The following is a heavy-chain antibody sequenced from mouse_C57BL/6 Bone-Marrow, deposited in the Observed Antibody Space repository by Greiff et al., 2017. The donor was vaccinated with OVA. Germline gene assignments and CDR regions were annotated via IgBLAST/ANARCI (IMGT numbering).Heavy chain of an antibody. D-gene: IGHD1-1*01. CDR2: IDPSDGTT. CDR1: GFTFTSYW. V-gene: IGHV1-50*01. CDR3: ARDTTVVPDY. J-gene: IGHJ2*01. Sequence: VQLQQPGAELVKPGASVKLSCKASGFTFTSYWMQWVKQRPGQGLEWIGEIDPSDGTTNYNPKFKGKATLTVDTSSSTAYMQLSSLTSEDSAVYYCARDTTVVPDYWDRGTALTVTS.